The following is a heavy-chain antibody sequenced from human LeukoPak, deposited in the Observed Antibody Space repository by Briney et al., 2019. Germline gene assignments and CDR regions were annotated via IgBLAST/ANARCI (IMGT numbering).Heavy chain of an antibody. D-gene: IGHD1-26*01. V-gene: IGHV3-21*01. Sequence: PGGSLRLSCAASGFTFSSYSMNWVRQAPGKGVEWVSSISSSSSYIYYADSVKGRFTISRDNAKNSLYLQMNSLRAEDTAVYYCARDRGSYGEGFFDHWGQGTLVTVSS. CDR2: ISSSSSYI. CDR1: GFTFSSYS. CDR3: ARDRGSYGEGFFDH. J-gene: IGHJ4*02.